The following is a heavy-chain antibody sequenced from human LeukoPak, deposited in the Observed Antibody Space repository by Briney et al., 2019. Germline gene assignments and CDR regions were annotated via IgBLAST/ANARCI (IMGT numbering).Heavy chain of an antibody. CDR2: ISSSSSYI. V-gene: IGHV3-21*01. Sequence: GWSLRLSCAASGFTFSSYSMNWVRQAPGKGLEWVSSISSSSSYIYYADSVKGRFTISRDNAKNSLYLQMNSLRAEDTAVYYCARPRTEKQLDWFDPWGQGTLVTVSS. CDR1: GFTFSSYS. CDR3: ARPRTEKQLDWFDP. J-gene: IGHJ5*02. D-gene: IGHD6-13*01.